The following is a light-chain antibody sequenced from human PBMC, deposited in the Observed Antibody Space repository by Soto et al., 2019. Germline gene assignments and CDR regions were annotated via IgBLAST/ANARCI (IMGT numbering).Light chain of an antibody. CDR2: GAS. V-gene: IGKV3-15*01. CDR3: QQYNNWPPNT. J-gene: IGKJ5*01. CDR1: QSVSNN. Sequence: EIVMTQSPATLSVSPVQRPTLSCRASQSVSNNLAWYQQKPGQAPRLLIYGASTRATGIPARFSGSGSGTEFTLPISSLQSEDFAVYYCQQYNNWPPNTFGQGTRLEI.